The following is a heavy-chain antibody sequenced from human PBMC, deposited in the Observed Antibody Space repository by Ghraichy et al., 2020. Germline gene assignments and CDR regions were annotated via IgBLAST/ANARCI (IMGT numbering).Heavy chain of an antibody. CDR2: IYPGDSDT. J-gene: IGHJ5*02. D-gene: IGHD3-10*01. CDR1: GYSFTSYW. V-gene: IGHV5-51*01. CDR3: ARRTTFYGSGKNWFDP. Sequence: GESLNISCKGSGYSFTSYWIGWVRQMPGKGLEWMGIIYPGDSDTRYSPSFQGQVTISADKSISTAYLQWSSLKASDTAMYYCARRTTFYGSGKNWFDPWGQGTLVTVSS.